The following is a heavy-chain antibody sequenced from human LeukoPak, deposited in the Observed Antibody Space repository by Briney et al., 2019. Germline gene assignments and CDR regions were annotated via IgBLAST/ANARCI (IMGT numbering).Heavy chain of an antibody. CDR3: AGGAKSTFDY. J-gene: IGHJ4*02. Sequence: GGSLRLSCAASGFTFSDHFMTWIRQAPGKGLEWISYTSNSGSIIYYADSVKGRFTISRDNAKKSLYLQMNSLGVEDTAAYYCAGGAKSTFDYWGQGTPVTVSS. D-gene: IGHD4-17*01. V-gene: IGHV3-11*01. CDR1: GFTFSDHF. CDR2: TSNSGSII.